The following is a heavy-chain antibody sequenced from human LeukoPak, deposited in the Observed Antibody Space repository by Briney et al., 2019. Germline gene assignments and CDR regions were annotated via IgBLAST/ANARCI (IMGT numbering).Heavy chain of an antibody. CDR3: ARSLPARIAAAGNFIDY. J-gene: IGHJ4*02. CDR1: GVSVNDYY. Sequence: KPSETLSLTCAVSGVSVNDYYWSWIRQPPGKGLEWIGEINHSGSTNYNPSLKSRVTISVDTSKNQFSLKLSSVTAADTAVYYCARSLPARIAAAGNFIDYWGQGTLVTVSS. V-gene: IGHV4-34*01. D-gene: IGHD6-13*01. CDR2: INHSGST.